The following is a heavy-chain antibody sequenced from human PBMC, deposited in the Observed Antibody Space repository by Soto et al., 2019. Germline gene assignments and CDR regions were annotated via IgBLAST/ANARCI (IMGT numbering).Heavy chain of an antibody. CDR2: ISGSGGST. V-gene: IGHV3-23*01. D-gene: IGHD3-3*01. J-gene: IGHJ6*02. Sequence: GGSLRLSCAASGFTFAIYAMSWVRQAPGKGLEWVSTISGSGGSTDYADSVKGRFTICRDNSKNTRCLQMNSLRAEDTAVYYCAKASHGKDFWGAYSSNYYYGIDVWGQGTTVTVSS. CDR1: GFTFAIYA. CDR3: AKASHGKDFWGAYSSNYYYGIDV.